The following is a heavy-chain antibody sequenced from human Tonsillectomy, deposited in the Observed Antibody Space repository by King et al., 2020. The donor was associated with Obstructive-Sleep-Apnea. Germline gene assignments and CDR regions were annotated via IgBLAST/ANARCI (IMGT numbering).Heavy chain of an antibody. CDR3: AKEPVDTAMVRTFYYGLDV. J-gene: IGHJ6*02. D-gene: IGHD5-18*01. CDR1: GFTFSNFG. Sequence: VQLVESGGGVVQPGRSLRLSCAASGFTFSNFGMHWVRQAPGKGLEWVALVRYDGNNKYYADSVKGRLTISRDNSKNTLYLQMNSLRAEDTAVYYCAKEPVDTAMVRTFYYGLDVWGQGTTVTVSS. CDR2: VRYDGNNK. V-gene: IGHV3-30*02.